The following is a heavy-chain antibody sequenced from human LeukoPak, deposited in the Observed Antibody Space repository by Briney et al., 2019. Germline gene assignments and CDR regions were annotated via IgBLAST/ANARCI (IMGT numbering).Heavy chain of an antibody. CDR1: GGSINTYY. D-gene: IGHD3-10*01. CDR2: IYYSGST. V-gene: IGHV4-59*01. CDR3: ARQRASYGSGIMDV. Sequence: MPSETLSLTCTVSGGSINTYYWSWIRQPPGKGLEWIGYIYYSGSTNYSPSLKSRVTISVDTSKNQFSLKLMSVTAADTAVYYCARQRASYGSGIMDVWGQGTTVTVSS. J-gene: IGHJ6*02.